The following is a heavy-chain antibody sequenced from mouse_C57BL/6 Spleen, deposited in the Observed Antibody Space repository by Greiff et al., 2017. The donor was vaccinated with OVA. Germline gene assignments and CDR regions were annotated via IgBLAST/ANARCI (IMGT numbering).Heavy chain of an antibody. Sequence: QVQLQQSGAELARPGASVKLSCKASGYTFTSYGISWVKQRTGQGLEWIGEIYPRSGNTYYNEKFKGKATLTADKSSSTAYMELRSLTSEDSAVYFCAREEKLGRGGYFDYWGQGTTLTVSS. V-gene: IGHV1-81*01. CDR3: AREEKLGRGGYFDY. J-gene: IGHJ2*01. D-gene: IGHD4-1*01. CDR2: IYPRSGNT. CDR1: GYTFTSYG.